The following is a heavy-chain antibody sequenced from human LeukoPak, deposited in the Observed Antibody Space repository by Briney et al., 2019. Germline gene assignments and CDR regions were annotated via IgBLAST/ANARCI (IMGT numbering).Heavy chain of an antibody. CDR3: ARGYYYDSSGYYYRDY. CDR2: MNPNSGNT. D-gene: IGHD3-22*01. V-gene: IGHV1-8*01. CDR1: GYTFTSYD. Sequence: ASVKVSCKASGYTFTSYDINWVRQATGQGLEWMGWMNPNSGNTGYAQKFRGRVTMTRNTSISTAYMELSSLRSEDTAVYYCARGYYYDSSGYYYRDYWGQGTLVTASS. J-gene: IGHJ4*02.